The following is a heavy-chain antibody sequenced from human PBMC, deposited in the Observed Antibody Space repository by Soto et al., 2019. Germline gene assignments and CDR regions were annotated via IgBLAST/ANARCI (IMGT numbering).Heavy chain of an antibody. V-gene: IGHV1-18*01. Sequence: ASVKVSCKASGYTFMSYGISWVRQAPGQGLEWMGWISAYNGNTKYAQKFQGRVTITRDTSASTAYMELSSLRSEDTAVYYCARGAFGVDHNPDVWGQGTTVTVSS. CDR1: GYTFMSYG. D-gene: IGHD3-3*01. J-gene: IGHJ6*02. CDR3: ARGAFGVDHNPDV. CDR2: ISAYNGNT.